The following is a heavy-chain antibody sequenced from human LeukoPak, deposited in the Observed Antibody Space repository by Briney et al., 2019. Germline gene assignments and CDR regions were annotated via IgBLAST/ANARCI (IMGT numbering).Heavy chain of an antibody. CDR1: GVSISSSSYY. CDR3: ASQGYSSGFDY. J-gene: IGHJ4*02. Sequence: SETLSLTCTVSGVSISSSSYYWGWIRQPPGKGLEWIGSIYYSGSTYYNPSLKSRVTISVDTSKNQFSLKLSSVTAADTAVYYCASQGYSSGFDYWGQGTLVTVSS. CDR2: IYYSGST. V-gene: IGHV4-39*01. D-gene: IGHD6-19*01.